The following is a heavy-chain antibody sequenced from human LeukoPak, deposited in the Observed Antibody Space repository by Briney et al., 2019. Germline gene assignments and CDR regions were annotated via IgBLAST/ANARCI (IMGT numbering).Heavy chain of an antibody. CDR2: INEDGSQK. CDR1: GFTVSSNY. V-gene: IGHV3-7*01. Sequence: GGSLRLSCTVSGFTVSSNYMSWVRQAPGKGLEWVASINEDGSQKDYVDSLRGRFTVSRDNAKNSLFLHMNNLRAEDTAVYYCTRHVELQRCFDSWGPRTLVIVSS. CDR3: TRHVELQRCFDS. J-gene: IGHJ4*02. D-gene: IGHD6-25*01.